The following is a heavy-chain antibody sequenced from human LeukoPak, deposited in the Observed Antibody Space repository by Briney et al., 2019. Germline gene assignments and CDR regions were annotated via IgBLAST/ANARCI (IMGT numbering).Heavy chain of an antibody. CDR1: GFTVSSNY. CDR3: ARDLAFSS. V-gene: IGHV3-53*01. CDR2: IFSGGST. J-gene: IGHJ4*02. Sequence: GGSLRLSCAASGFTVSSNYMSWVRRAPGMGLECVSLIFSGGSTYYADSVKGRFTISRDNSKNTLYLQMNSLRAEDTAVYYCARDLAFSSWGQGTLVTVSS. D-gene: IGHD3-16*01.